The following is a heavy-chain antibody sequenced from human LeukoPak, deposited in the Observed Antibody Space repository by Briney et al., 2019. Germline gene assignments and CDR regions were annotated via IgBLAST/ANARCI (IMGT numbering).Heavy chain of an antibody. J-gene: IGHJ4*02. CDR1: GYIFTNHY. Sequence: ASVKVSCKASGYIFTNHYMHWVRQAPGRGLGWMGVINTSDGTTSYAQKFQGRVTMTSDTSTSTVYMELSSLRSEDTAVYYCARDEYYDSSGYYSRSTPTVDWGQGTLVTVSS. CDR3: ARDEYYDSSGYYSRSTPTVD. CDR2: INTSDGTT. D-gene: IGHD3-22*01. V-gene: IGHV1-46*01.